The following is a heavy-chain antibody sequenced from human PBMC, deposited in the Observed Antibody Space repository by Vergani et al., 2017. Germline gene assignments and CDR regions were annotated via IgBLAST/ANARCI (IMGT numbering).Heavy chain of an antibody. CDR2: ISSSSSSI. Sequence: EVQLVESGGGLVQPGGSLRLSCAASGFTFSSYSMNWVRQAPGKGLEWVSYISSSSSSIYYADSVKGRFTISRDNAKNSLYLQMNSLRAEDTAVYYCASWPDSSSWYYYYYGMDVWGQGTTVTVSS. CDR3: ASWPDSSSWYYYYYGMDV. D-gene: IGHD6-13*01. J-gene: IGHJ6*02. CDR1: GFTFSSYS. V-gene: IGHV3-48*01.